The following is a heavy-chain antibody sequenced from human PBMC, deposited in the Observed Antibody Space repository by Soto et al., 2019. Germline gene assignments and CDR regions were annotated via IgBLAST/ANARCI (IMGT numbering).Heavy chain of an antibody. CDR2: IYQSGST. J-gene: IGHJ6*02. D-gene: IGHD4-4*01. CDR3: ATQSYSNYGAYYDYAIHV. Sequence: PSETLSLTCAVSGGSISRGGYSWSWIRQPPGKGLEWIGYIYQSGSTYYNPSLKSRVTISVDRSRHQFSLKLSSVTAADTAVYFCATQSYSNYGAYYDYAIHVWGQGTTVTVSS. V-gene: IGHV4-30-2*01. CDR1: GGSISRGGYS.